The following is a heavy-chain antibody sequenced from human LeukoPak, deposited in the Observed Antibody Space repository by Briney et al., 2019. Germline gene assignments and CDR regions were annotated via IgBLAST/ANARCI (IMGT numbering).Heavy chain of an antibody. CDR3: ARVDSSSWIMDV. V-gene: IGHV3-53*01. J-gene: IGHJ6*02. D-gene: IGHD6-13*01. Sequence: GESLRLSCAASGFIVTSNYMSWVRQAPGKGLEWVSVIYSGGSTYYVDSVKGRFTISRDNSKNTLYLQMNSLRAEDTAVYYCARVDSSSWIMDVWGQGTTVTVSS. CDR2: IYSGGST. CDR1: GFIVTSNY.